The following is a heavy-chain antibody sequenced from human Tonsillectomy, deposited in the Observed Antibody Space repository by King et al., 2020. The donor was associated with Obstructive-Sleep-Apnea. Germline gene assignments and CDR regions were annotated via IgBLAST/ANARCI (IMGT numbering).Heavy chain of an antibody. CDR3: TTGVKGEYGDQDHAFDI. CDR1: GFTFSNAW. V-gene: IGHV3-15*01. CDR2: IKSKTDGGTI. J-gene: IGHJ3*02. Sequence: VQLVESGGGLVKPGGSLRLSCAASGFTFSNAWMSWVRQAPGKGLEWVGRIKSKTDGGTIDYAAPVKGRFTVSRDDSKNTLHLQMNSLKTEDTAVYYCTTGVKGEYGDQDHAFDIWGQGTMVTVSS. D-gene: IGHD4-17*01.